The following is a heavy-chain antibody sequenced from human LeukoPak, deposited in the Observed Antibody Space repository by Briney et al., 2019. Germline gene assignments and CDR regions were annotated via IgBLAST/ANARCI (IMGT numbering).Heavy chain of an antibody. J-gene: IGHJ4*02. CDR3: ARDVTGSLDY. Sequence: PGTSLRLSCAASGFAFSTYVIHWVRQAPGKGLEWVAIIWFDGSKDYHADSVKGRFTISRDNSRNTLFLQMDSLRVEDTALYYCARDVTGSLDYWGQGTLVTVSS. D-gene: IGHD2-8*02. CDR1: GFAFSTYV. V-gene: IGHV3-33*01. CDR2: IWFDGSKD.